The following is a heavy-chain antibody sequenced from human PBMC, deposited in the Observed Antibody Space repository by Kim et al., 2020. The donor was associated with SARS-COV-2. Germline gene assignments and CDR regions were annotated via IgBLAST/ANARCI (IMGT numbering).Heavy chain of an antibody. Sequence: SETLSLTCTVSGDTINRSPYFWGWVRQPPGKGLQWIGSIYSSGTTYSSPSLSSRVTLSVDMSENQFSLRLTSVTVAETAVYYCARQGLGSGYDSPPAYFDHWGQGIVVTVSS. CDR2: IYSSGTT. CDR1: GDTINRSPYF. V-gene: IGHV4-39*01. CDR3: ARQGLGSGYDSPPAYFDH. J-gene: IGHJ4*02. D-gene: IGHD5-12*01.